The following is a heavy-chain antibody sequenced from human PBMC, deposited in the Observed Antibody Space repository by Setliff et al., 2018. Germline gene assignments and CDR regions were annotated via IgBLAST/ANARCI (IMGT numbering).Heavy chain of an antibody. CDR2: IYHSGNT. V-gene: IGHV4-38-2*02. Sequence: PSETLSLTCNVSGDSISSTYHWGWIRQSPGKGLEWIGTIYHSGNTYYNPSLKSRVTISVDTSKNQFSLKLSSVTAADTAVYYCARSQSFNFWSGYFWFDPRGQGTLVTVSS. CDR3: ARSQSFNFWSGYFWFDP. J-gene: IGHJ5*02. D-gene: IGHD3-3*01. CDR1: GDSISSTYH.